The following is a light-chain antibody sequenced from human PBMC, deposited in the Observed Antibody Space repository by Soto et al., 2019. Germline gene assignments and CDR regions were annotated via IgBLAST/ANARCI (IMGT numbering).Light chain of an antibody. CDR3: QQYDSYPFT. CDR1: QSINNW. J-gene: IGKJ4*01. V-gene: IGKV1-5*03. CDR2: KAS. Sequence: DIQMTQSPSTLSASEGDRVTITCRASQSINNWLAWYQQKPGKAPKLLISKASNLKSGVPSRFSGTGSETEFTLTISSLLPDDFASYYCQQYDSYPFTFGGGTKVEI.